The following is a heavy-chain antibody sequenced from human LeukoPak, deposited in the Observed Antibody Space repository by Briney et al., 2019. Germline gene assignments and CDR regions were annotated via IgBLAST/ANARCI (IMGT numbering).Heavy chain of an antibody. CDR3: AKASYCSSTSCYSRLLTPFDY. D-gene: IGHD2-2*01. J-gene: IGHJ4*02. Sequence: GGSLRLSCAASGFTFSSYAMSWVRQAPGKGLEWVSAISGSGGSTYYADSVKGRFTISRDNSMNTLYLQMNSLRAEDTAVYYCAKASYCSSTSCYSRLLTPFDYWGQGTLVTVSS. CDR1: GFTFSSYA. V-gene: IGHV3-23*01. CDR2: ISGSGGST.